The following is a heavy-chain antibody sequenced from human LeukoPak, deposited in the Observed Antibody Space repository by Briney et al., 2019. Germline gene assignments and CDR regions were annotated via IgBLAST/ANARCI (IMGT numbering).Heavy chain of an antibody. Sequence: GATVKISCKASGYTFTDYYMHWVQQAPGKGLEWMGRVDPEDGETIYAEKFQGRVTITADTSTDTAYMELSSLRSEDTAVYYCARVGGSSSDYYYYYYMDVWGKGTTVTVSS. D-gene: IGHD2-2*01. J-gene: IGHJ6*03. CDR3: ARVGGSSSDYYYYYYMDV. CDR2: VDPEDGET. CDR1: GYTFTDYY. V-gene: IGHV1-69-2*01.